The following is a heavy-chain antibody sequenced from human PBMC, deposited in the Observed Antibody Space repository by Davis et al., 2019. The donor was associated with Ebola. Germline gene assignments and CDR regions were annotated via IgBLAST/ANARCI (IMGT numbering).Heavy chain of an antibody. CDR3: AREGYSSGWPSSYYYYGMDV. V-gene: IGHV3-21*01. Sequence: GGSLRLSCAASGFTFSSYSMNWVRQAPGKGLECVSSISSSSIYIYYADSVKGRFTISRDNAKNSLYLQMNSLRAEDTAVYYCAREGYSSGWPSSYYYYGMDVWGQGTTVTVSS. CDR1: GFTFSSYS. J-gene: IGHJ6*02. D-gene: IGHD6-19*01. CDR2: ISSSSIYI.